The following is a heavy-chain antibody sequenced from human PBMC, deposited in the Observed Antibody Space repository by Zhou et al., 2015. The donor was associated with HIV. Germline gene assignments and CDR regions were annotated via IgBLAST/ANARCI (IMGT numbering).Heavy chain of an antibody. V-gene: IGHV3-15*01. D-gene: IGHD3-22*01. J-gene: IGHJ6*02. CDR2: IKTKTDGETT. Sequence: EVQLVESGGRLGKAWGGSLRISCAASGFTFSNAWMTWVRQAPGKGLEWVGHIKTKTDGETTDYATPVKGRFTVSRDDSKNTLYLQLNSLKIEDTAVYFCTTGALNRSGYYYTSYFYGLDVWGQGTTVTVSS. CDR1: GFTFSNAW. CDR3: TTGALNRSGYYYTSYFYGLDV.